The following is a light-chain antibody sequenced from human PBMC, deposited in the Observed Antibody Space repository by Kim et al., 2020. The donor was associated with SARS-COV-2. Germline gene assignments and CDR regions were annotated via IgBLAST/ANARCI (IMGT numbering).Light chain of an antibody. CDR1: SLRTYY. Sequence: LGQTVRITCQGDSLRTYYASWYQQKPGQAPVLVIYGKNNRPSGIPDRFSGSSSGNTASLTITGAQAEDEADYYCNSRDSSGNHLEVFGTGTKVTVL. V-gene: IGLV3-19*01. J-gene: IGLJ1*01. CDR3: NSRDSSGNHLEV. CDR2: GKN.